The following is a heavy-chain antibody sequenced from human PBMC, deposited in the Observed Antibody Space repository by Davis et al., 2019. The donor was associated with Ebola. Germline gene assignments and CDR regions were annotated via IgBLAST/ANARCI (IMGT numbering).Heavy chain of an antibody. J-gene: IGHJ4*02. D-gene: IGHD3-22*01. CDR1: GGSISSYY. V-gene: IGHV4-59*12. CDR2: IYYSGST. CDR3: ARSMIVAPFDY. Sequence: SETLSLTCTVSGGSISSYYWSWIRQPPGKGLEWIGYIYYSGSTYYNPSLKSRVTISVDTSKNQFSLKLSSVTAADTAVYYCARSMIVAPFDYWGQGTLVTVSS.